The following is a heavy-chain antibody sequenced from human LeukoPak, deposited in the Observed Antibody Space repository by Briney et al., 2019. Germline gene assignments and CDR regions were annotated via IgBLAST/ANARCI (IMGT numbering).Heavy chain of an antibody. D-gene: IGHD3-16*01. CDR2: IKGDGSDK. CDR1: GFTFSSSW. CDR3: ATEHWGPNS. V-gene: IGHV3-7*01. Sequence: GGSLRLSCAASGFTFSSSWMTWVRQAPGKGLEWLANIKGDGSDKDYVDSVKGRFTISRDNAKNSLFLQMSSLRGEDTALYYCATEHWGPNSWGQGTLVTVSS. J-gene: IGHJ4*02.